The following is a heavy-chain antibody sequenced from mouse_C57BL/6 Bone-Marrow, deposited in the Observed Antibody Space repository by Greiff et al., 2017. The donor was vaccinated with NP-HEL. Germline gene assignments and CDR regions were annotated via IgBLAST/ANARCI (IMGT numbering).Heavy chain of an antibody. CDR1: GYTFTDYY. CDR3: ARGYGSSPSYYAMDY. Sequence: VQLQQSGAELVRPGASVKLSCKASGYTFTDYYINWVKQRPGQGLEWIARIYPGSGNTYYNEKFKGKATLTAEKSSSTAYMQLSSLTSEDSAVYFCARGYGSSPSYYAMDYWGQGTSVTVSS. J-gene: IGHJ4*01. D-gene: IGHD1-1*01. V-gene: IGHV1-76*01. CDR2: IYPGSGNT.